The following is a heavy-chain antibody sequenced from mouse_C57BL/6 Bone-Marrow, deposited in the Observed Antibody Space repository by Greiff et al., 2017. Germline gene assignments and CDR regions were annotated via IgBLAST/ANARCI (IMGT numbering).Heavy chain of an antibody. CDR1: GYTFTSYW. CDR2: INPSNGGT. CDR3: ARAGYIYYGNYEGFAY. D-gene: IGHD2-1*01. V-gene: IGHV1-53*01. Sequence: QVQLKQPGTELVKPGASVKLSCKASGYTFTSYWMHWVKQRPGQGLEWIGNINPSNGGTNYNEKFKSKATLTVDKSSSTAYMQLSSLTSEYSAVYYCARAGYIYYGNYEGFAYWGQGTLVTVSA. J-gene: IGHJ3*01.